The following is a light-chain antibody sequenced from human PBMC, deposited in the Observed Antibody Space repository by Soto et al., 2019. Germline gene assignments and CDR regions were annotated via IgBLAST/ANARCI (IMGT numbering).Light chain of an antibody. CDR2: LNSDGSH. CDR1: SGHSTYA. Sequence: QLVVTQSPSASASLGASVKLTCTLSSGHSTYAIAWHQQQPEKGPRYSMNLNSDGSHSKGDGIPDRFSGSSSGTARHLTIASLPSEDAADYYRPTGGSGIGVFGAGTKLTVL. J-gene: IGLJ3*02. CDR3: PTGGSGIGV. V-gene: IGLV4-69*01.